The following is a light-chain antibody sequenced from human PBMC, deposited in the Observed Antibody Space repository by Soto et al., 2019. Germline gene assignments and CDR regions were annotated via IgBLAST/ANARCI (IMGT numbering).Light chain of an antibody. CDR1: QSVXSSY. CDR2: GAS. J-gene: IGKJ4*01. CDR3: QQYGSSPLT. Sequence: EIVLTQSPGTLXLSPGERATLXXXASQSVXSSYLAWYQQKPGQAPRLLIYGASSRATGIPDRFSGSGSGTDFTLTISRLEPEDFAVYYCQQYGSSPLTFGGGTKVEIK. V-gene: IGKV3-20*01.